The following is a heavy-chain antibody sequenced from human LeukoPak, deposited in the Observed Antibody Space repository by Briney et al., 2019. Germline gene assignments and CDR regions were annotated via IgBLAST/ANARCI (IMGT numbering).Heavy chain of an antibody. CDR3: ARGPDCSGGSCYSGFDY. D-gene: IGHD2-15*01. J-gene: IGHJ4*02. Sequence: GGSLRLSCAASGFTFSSYAMSWVRQAPGKGLEWVLSISSSSSYIYYADSVKGRFTISRDNAKNSLYLQMNSLRAEDTAVYYCARGPDCSGGSCYSGFDYWGQGTLVTVSS. CDR1: GFTFSSYA. V-gene: IGHV3-21*01. CDR2: ISSSSSYI.